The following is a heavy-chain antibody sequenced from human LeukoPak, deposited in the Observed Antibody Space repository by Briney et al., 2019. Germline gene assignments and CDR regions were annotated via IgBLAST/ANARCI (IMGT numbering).Heavy chain of an antibody. CDR2: IYYSGST. CDR3: ARDRHGP. J-gene: IGHJ5*02. Sequence: PSETLSLTCTVSGGSISSHYWGWIRQPPGKGLEWIGYIYYSGSTNYNPSLKSRVTISVDTSKNQFSLKLSSVTAADTAVYYCARDRHGPWGRGTLVTVSS. CDR1: GGSISSHY. V-gene: IGHV4-59*11.